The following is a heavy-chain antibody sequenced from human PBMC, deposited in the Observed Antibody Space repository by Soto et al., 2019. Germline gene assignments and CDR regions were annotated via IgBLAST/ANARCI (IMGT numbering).Heavy chain of an antibody. Sequence: EVQLVQSGAEVKKPGESLKISCKGSGYRFTSYXXGXXXXMPGKGLARMGIIYPGDSDTRYRPSLRGQVTISADKSISTAYLQWSSLKASDTAIYYCARAIEMSTIGWFDPWGQGTLVTVSS. CDR3: ARAIEMSTIGWFDP. CDR1: GYRFTSYX. CDR2: IYPGDSDT. D-gene: IGHD1-1*01. V-gene: IGHV5-51*01. J-gene: IGHJ5*02.